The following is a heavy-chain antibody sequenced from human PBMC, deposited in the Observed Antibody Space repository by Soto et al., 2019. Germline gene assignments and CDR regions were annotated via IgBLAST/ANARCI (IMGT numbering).Heavy chain of an antibody. CDR3: ATQSLVVPAANYYYYGMDV. D-gene: IGHD2-2*01. Sequence: SETLSLTCTVSGGSISSYYWSWIRQPPGKGLEWIGYIYYSGSTNYNPSLKSRVTISVDTSKNQFSLKLSSVTAADTAVYYCATQSLVVPAANYYYYGMDVWGQGTTVTVSS. CDR1: GGSISSYY. J-gene: IGHJ6*02. V-gene: IGHV4-59*01. CDR2: IYYSGST.